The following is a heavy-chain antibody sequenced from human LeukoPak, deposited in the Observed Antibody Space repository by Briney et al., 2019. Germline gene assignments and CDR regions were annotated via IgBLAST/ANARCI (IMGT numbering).Heavy chain of an antibody. CDR1: GFTFDDYT. CDR2: ISWEGGST. V-gene: IGHV3-43*01. CDR3: AKDRGYGDYPDY. J-gene: IGHJ4*02. D-gene: IGHD4-17*01. Sequence: GGSLRLSCAASGFTFDDYTMHWVRQAPAKGLEWVSLISWEGGSTYYADPVKGRFTISRDNSKNSLYLQMNSLRTEDTALYYCAKDRGYGDYPDYWGQGTLVTVSS.